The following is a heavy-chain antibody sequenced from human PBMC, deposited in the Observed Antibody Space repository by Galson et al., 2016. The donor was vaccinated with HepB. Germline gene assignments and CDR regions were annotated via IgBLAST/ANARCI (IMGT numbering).Heavy chain of an antibody. CDR1: GFTFSDHY. J-gene: IGHJ3*02. D-gene: IGHD3-10*01. V-gene: IGHV3-72*01. Sequence: SLRLSCAASGFTFSDHYMEWVRQAPGKGLEWVARSRNKARSYTTEYAASVKGRFAISRDDSKKSLYLQMNSLKTEDTAVYYCARGYYYESGSVGDFDIWGQGTMVTVSS. CDR2: SRNKARSYTT. CDR3: ARGYYYESGSVGDFDI.